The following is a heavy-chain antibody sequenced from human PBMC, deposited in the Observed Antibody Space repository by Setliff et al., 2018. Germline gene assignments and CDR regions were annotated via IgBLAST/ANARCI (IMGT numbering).Heavy chain of an antibody. CDR3: ARDLRYCSGGNCPNAFDV. Sequence: ASVKVSCKASGYIFTSYGISWVRQAPGQGLEWMGWISAYNGNTNYAQKLQGRVTMTTDTSTSTAYMELRSLRSDDTAVYYCARDLRYCSGGNCPNAFDVWGQGTLVTVSS. CDR1: GYIFTSYG. V-gene: IGHV1-18*01. D-gene: IGHD2-15*01. J-gene: IGHJ3*01. CDR2: ISAYNGNT.